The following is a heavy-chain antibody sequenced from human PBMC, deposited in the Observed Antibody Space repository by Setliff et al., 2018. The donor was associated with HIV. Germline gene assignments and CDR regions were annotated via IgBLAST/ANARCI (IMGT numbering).Heavy chain of an antibody. CDR3: AREGQWLA. D-gene: IGHD6-19*01. Sequence: ASVNVSCKASGYSFTKYGIQWVRQAPVQRLEWMGLINAANGDTKYSQKFQARLTFTRDTAASTVYMELSSLKSEDTAVYYCAREGQWLAWGQGTLVTVSS. J-gene: IGHJ5*02. V-gene: IGHV1-3*01. CDR1: GYSFTKYG. CDR2: INAANGDT.